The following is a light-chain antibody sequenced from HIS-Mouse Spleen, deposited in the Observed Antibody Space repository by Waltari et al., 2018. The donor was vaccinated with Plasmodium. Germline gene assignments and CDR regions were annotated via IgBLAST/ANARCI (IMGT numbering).Light chain of an antibody. J-gene: IGLJ1*01. CDR2: SNN. V-gene: IGLV1-44*01. CDR1: SSNIGSNT. CDR3: AAWDDSLNGYV. Sequence: QSVLTQPPSASGTPGQRVPISCYGSSSNIGSNTVHWYQQLPGTAPKLLIYSNNQRPSGVPDRFSGSKSGTSASLAISGLQSEDEADYYCAAWDDSLNGYVFGTGTKVTVL.